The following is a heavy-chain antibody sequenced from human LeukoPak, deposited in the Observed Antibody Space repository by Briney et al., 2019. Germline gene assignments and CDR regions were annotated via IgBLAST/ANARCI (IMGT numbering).Heavy chain of an antibody. CDR1: GFRFSSYA. V-gene: IGHV3-23*01. Sequence: GGSLRLSCAASGFRFSSYAMSWVRQAPGKGLEWVTAISDTGGDTYYADSVKGRFTISRDNSMDTVSLRMNSLRADDTAIYYCAKRSPYSDSFPYFDYWGQGALVTVSS. CDR2: ISDTGGDT. D-gene: IGHD6-6*01. J-gene: IGHJ4*02. CDR3: AKRSPYSDSFPYFDY.